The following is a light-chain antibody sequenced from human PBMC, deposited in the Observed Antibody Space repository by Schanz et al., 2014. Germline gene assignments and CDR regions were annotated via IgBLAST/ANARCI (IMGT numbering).Light chain of an antibody. CDR3: SSYTSSSTRRGV. Sequence: QSALTQPRSVSGSPGQSVTISCTGTSSDVGGYNYVSWYQQHPGKAPKLMIYDVSNRPSGVSNRFSGSKSGNTASLTISGLQAEDEADYYCSSYTSSSTRRGVFGGGTKLTVL. J-gene: IGLJ3*02. CDR1: SSDVGGYNY. V-gene: IGLV2-14*01. CDR2: DVS.